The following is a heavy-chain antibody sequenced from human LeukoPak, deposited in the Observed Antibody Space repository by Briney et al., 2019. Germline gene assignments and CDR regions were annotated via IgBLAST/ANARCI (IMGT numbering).Heavy chain of an antibody. Sequence: SETLSLTCTVAGGSISSDYWSWIRQPPGKGLEGIGYIYYSGTNYNPSLNSRVTISLDTSKNQFSLKVNSVTAADTAVYYCARGDTGYSSSSYWGQGTLVTVSS. D-gene: IGHD6-13*01. J-gene: IGHJ4*02. CDR2: IYYSGT. CDR3: ARGDTGYSSSSY. CDR1: GGSISSDY. V-gene: IGHV4-59*01.